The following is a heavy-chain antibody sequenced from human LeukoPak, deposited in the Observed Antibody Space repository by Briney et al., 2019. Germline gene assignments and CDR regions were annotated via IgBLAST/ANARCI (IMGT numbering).Heavy chain of an antibody. J-gene: IGHJ4*02. Sequence: SETLSLTCTVSGGSISSYYWSWIRQPPGKRLEWIGHIYYSGSTNYNPSLKSRVTISVDTSKNQFSLKLSSVTAADTAVYYCARNGGNSDVDDWGQGTLVTVSS. D-gene: IGHD4-23*01. V-gene: IGHV4-59*01. CDR1: GGSISSYY. CDR2: IYYSGST. CDR3: ARNGGNSDVDD.